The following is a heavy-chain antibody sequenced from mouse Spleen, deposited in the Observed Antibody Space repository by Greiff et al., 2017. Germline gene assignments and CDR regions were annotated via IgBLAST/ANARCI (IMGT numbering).Heavy chain of an antibody. V-gene: IGHV2-6*01. CDR3: ASVLYYSNGGFAY. CDR1: GFSLTSYG. CDR2: IWGGGST. D-gene: IGHD2-5*01. J-gene: IGHJ3*01. Sequence: QVQLKQSGPGLVAPSQSLFITCTVSGFSLTSYGVDWVRQSPGKGLEWLGVIWGGGSTNYNSAFKSRLSISKDNSKSQVFLKMNSLQTDDTAMYYCASVLYYSNGGFAYWGQGTLVTVSA.